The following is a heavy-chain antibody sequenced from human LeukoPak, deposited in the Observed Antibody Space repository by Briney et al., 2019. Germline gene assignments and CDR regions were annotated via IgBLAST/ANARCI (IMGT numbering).Heavy chain of an antibody. CDR1: GGSSSGYY. J-gene: IGHJ3*02. CDR2: INHSGST. D-gene: IGHD3-22*01. CDR3: ARGERLNTMTQGGCAFDI. Sequence: SETLSLTCAVYGGSSSGYYWSWIRQPPGKGLEWIGEINHSGSTNYNPSLKSRVTISVDTSKNQFSLKLSSVTAADTAVYYCARGERLNTMTQGGCAFDIWGQGTMVTVSS. V-gene: IGHV4-34*01.